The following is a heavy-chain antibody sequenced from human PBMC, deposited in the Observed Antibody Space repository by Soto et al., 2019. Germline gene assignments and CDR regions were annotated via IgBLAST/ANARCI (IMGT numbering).Heavy chain of an antibody. CDR2: MYNTGST. V-gene: IGHV4-59*01. CDR1: GGSISGYY. CDR3: ARDLWGYCGTDCYPLDV. J-gene: IGHJ6*02. Sequence: SETLSLTCTVSGGSISGYYWSWIRQPPGKGLEWIGYMYNTGSTVYNPSFKSRVTISVDTSKNQFSLKLNSVTAADTAVFYCARDLWGYCGTDCYPLDVWGQGTTVTVS. D-gene: IGHD2-21*02.